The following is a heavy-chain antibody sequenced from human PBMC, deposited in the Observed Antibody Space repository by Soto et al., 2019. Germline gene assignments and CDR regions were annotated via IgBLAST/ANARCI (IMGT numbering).Heavy chain of an antibody. CDR1: GFMFSNHG. V-gene: IGHV3-33*01. Sequence: QVQLVESGGGVVQPGRSLRLSCAASGFMFSNHGMHWVRQAPGKGLEWVAVIWSDGNNRYYADSVKGRFTISRDNSKNTVYLQMNSLRAEDTAVYYCVREDNWHDEASDYWGQGTLVTVSS. J-gene: IGHJ4*02. CDR2: IWSDGNNR. CDR3: VREDNWHDEASDY. D-gene: IGHD1-1*01.